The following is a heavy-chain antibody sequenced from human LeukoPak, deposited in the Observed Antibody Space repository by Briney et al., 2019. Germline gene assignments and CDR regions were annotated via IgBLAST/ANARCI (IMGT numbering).Heavy chain of an antibody. Sequence: GESLRISCKGSGYSFTSYWISWVRQMPGKGLEWMGRIDPSDSYTNYSPSFQGHVTISADKSISTAYLQWSSLKASDTAMYYCARLVGEAYCSSTSCYAGEYWGQGILVTVSS. CDR1: GYSFTSYW. V-gene: IGHV5-10-1*01. CDR3: ARLVGEAYCSSTSCYAGEY. CDR2: IDPSDSYT. J-gene: IGHJ4*02. D-gene: IGHD2-2*01.